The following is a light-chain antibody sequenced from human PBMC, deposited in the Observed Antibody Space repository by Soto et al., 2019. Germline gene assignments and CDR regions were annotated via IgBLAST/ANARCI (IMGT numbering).Light chain of an antibody. CDR1: QSVTNY. Sequence: EIFLTPSPDTLSLSPGERANLSCRASQSVTNYIAWYQQRPGQAPRLLIYDASNRATGVPARFSGSGSGTDFTLTISDLEPADFGLYYCQQRLNWPPGFGQGTKVDIK. J-gene: IGKJ1*01. CDR3: QQRLNWPPG. V-gene: IGKV3-11*01. CDR2: DAS.